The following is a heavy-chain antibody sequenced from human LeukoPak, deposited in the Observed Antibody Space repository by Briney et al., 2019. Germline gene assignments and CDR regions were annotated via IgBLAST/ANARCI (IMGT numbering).Heavy chain of an antibody. CDR2: ISGSGNYI. Sequence: GGSLILSCAASGFTFISYTMNWVRQAPGKGLEWVSSISGSGNYIYYADSMKGRLTISRDNAKNSLYLQMNSLRADDTAVYYCASGIYSGRQEDWGQGTLVTVSS. V-gene: IGHV3-21*01. CDR1: GFTFISYT. J-gene: IGHJ4*02. D-gene: IGHD1-26*01. CDR3: ASGIYSGRQED.